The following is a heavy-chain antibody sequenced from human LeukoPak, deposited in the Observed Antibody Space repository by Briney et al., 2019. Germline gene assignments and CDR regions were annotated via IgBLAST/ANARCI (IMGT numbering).Heavy chain of an antibody. J-gene: IGHJ4*02. CDR1: GFTFSSYS. D-gene: IGHD3-9*01. CDR2: ISGSGGST. V-gene: IGHV3-23*01. CDR3: AKCLRYLYYFDY. Sequence: PGGSLRLSCAASGFTFSSYSMSWVRQAPGKGLEWVSAISGSGGSTYYADSVKGRFTISRDNSKNTLYLQMNSLRAEDTAVYYCAKCLRYLYYFDYWGQGTLVTVSS.